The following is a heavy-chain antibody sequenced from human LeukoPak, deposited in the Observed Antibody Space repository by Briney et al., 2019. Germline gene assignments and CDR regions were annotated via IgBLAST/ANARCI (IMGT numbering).Heavy chain of an antibody. CDR1: GYTFTGYY. V-gene: IGHV1-2*02. CDR2: INPNSGGT. J-gene: IGHJ6*02. CDR3: ARGHLGYYYYGMDV. Sequence: ASVKVSCKASGYTFTGYYMHWVRQAPGQGLEWMGWINPNSGGTNYAQKFQGRVTMTRDTSISTAYMELSRLRSDDTAVYYCARGHLGYYYYGMDVWGQGTTATVSS.